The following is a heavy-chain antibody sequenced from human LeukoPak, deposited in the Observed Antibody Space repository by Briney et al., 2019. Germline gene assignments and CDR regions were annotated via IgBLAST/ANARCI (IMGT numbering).Heavy chain of an antibody. J-gene: IGHJ4*02. V-gene: IGHV3-73*01. D-gene: IGHD3-10*01. Sequence: GRIRSKANSYATAYAASVKGRFTISRDDSKNTAYLQMNSLKTEDTAVYYCTTLRGVNLLDYWGQGTLVTVSS. CDR2: IRSKANSYAT. CDR3: TTLRGVNLLDY.